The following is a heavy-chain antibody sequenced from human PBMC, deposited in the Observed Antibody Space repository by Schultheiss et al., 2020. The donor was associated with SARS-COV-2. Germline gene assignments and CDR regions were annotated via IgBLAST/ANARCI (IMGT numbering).Heavy chain of an antibody. V-gene: IGHV1-18*04. D-gene: IGHD4-23*01. Sequence: ASVKVSCKASGYTFANFGISWVRQAPGQGLEWLGWMNAYNGGTNYAQKFQGRVTMTEDTSIDRAFLELSSLRSDDTAVYYCATDLPLLQVRQTHFDFWGQGSLVTVSS. J-gene: IGHJ4*02. CDR1: GYTFANFG. CDR3: ATDLPLLQVRQTHFDF. CDR2: MNAYNGGT.